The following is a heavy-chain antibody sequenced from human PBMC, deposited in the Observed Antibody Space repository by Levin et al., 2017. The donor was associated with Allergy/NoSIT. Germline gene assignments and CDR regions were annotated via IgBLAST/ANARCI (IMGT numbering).Heavy chain of an antibody. J-gene: IGHJ5*01. CDR1: GASFSSNA. Sequence: PGESLKISCKTAGASFSSNAISWLRQAPGQGLEWMGGIIPMLGTANYAQKFQGRITVTADESTSTAYMELSSLRSEDTAVYYCARDLNSGRYYKNLPVSKNWFESWGQGTLVTVSS. CDR2: IIPMLGTA. D-gene: IGHD1-26*01. V-gene: IGHV1-69*01. CDR3: ARDLNSGRYYKNLPVSKNWFES.